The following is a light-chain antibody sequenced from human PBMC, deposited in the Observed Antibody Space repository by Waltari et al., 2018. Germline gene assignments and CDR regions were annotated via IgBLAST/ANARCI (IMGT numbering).Light chain of an antibody. J-gene: IGLJ2*01. V-gene: IGLV2-8*01. Sequence: QSALTQPPSASGSPGQSVTIPRNGSSCNVGGYNYVYLYQQHPGKAPKLIIYYVSKRPSGVPDRFSGSKSGNTASLTVSGLQSEDEADYYCSSYAASNNFVLFGGGTKLTVL. CDR3: SSYAASNNFVL. CDR2: YVS. CDR1: SCNVGGYNY.